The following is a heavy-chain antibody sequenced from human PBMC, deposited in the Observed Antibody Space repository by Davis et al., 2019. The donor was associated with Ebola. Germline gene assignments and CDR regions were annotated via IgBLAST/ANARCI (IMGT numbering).Heavy chain of an antibody. CDR1: GFSFSGSA. V-gene: IGHV3-73*01. CDR2: IRSKAKNYAT. CDR3: TRDQYCSGTNCWWYFDF. Sequence: PGGSLRLSCAASGFSFSGSAMHWVRQASGKGLEWVGRIRSKAKNYATAYTASVKGRFTISRDDSKNTAYLQLNSLKTEDTAVYYCTRDQYCSGTNCWWYFDFWGRGTLVTVSS. D-gene: IGHD2-2*01. J-gene: IGHJ2*01.